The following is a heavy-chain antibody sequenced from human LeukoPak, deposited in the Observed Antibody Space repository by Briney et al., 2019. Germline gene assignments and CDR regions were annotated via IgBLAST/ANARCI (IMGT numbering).Heavy chain of an antibody. CDR3: ARVAIGVVVAATSGSIDY. CDR1: GYTFTSNG. J-gene: IGHJ4*02. Sequence: ASVKVSSKASGYTFTSNGISWVRQAPGQGLEWMGWISAYNGNTNYAQKLQGRVTMTTDTSTSTAYMELRSLRSDDTAVYYCARVAIGVVVAATSGSIDYWGQGTLVTVSS. CDR2: ISAYNGNT. D-gene: IGHD2-15*01. V-gene: IGHV1-18*04.